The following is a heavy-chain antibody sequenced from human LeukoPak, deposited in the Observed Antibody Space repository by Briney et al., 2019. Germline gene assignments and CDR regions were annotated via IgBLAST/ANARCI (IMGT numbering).Heavy chain of an antibody. V-gene: IGHV4-34*01. CDR2: INHSGST. Sequence: SETLSLTCAVYGGSFSDYYWSWIRQPPGKGLEWIGEINHSGSTNYNPSLKSRVTISVDTSKNQFSLKLSSVTAADTAVYYCARGGGIKQWLRATVWFDPWGQGTLVTVSS. D-gene: IGHD6-19*01. CDR3: ARGGGIKQWLRATVWFDP. CDR1: GGSFSDYY. J-gene: IGHJ5*02.